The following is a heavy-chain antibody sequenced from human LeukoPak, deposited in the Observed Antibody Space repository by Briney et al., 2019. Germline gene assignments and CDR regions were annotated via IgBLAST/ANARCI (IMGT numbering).Heavy chain of an antibody. CDR2: IWYDGSNK. V-gene: IGHV3-33*01. CDR3: ARTYYDILTGSTLNWFDP. J-gene: IGHJ5*02. Sequence: TGGSLRLSCAASGFTFSSYGMHWVRQAPGKGLEWVAVIWYDGSNKYYADSVKGRFTISRDNSKDTLYLQMNSLRAEDTAVYYCARTYYDILTGSTLNWFDPWGQGTLVTVSS. CDR1: GFTFSSYG. D-gene: IGHD3-9*01.